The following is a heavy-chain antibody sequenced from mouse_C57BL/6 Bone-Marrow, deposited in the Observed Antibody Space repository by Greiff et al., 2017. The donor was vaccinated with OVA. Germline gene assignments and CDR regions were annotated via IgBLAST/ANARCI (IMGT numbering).Heavy chain of an antibody. J-gene: IGHJ3*01. Sequence: VQLQQSGAELARPGASVKMSCKASGYTFTSYTMHWVKQRPGQGLEWIGYINPSSGYTKYNQKFKDKATMTADKSSSTAYMQLGSLTSEDSAVYYCARIGGYYGIPWFDYWGQGTLVTVSA. CDR2: INPSSGYT. CDR3: ARIGGYYGIPWFDY. D-gene: IGHD2-1*01. V-gene: IGHV1-4*01. CDR1: GYTFTSYT.